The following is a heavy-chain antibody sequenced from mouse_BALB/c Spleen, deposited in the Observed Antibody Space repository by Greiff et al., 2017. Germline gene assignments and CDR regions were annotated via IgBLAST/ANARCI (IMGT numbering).Heavy chain of an antibody. CDR1: GFTFSSYA. CDR2: ISSGGST. V-gene: IGHV5-6-5*01. CDR3: ARGQGTAAPYAMDY. J-gene: IGHJ4*01. Sequence: EVKLVESGGGLVKPGGSLKLSCAASGFTFSSYAMSWVRQTPEKRLEWVASISSGGSTYYPDSVKGRFTISRDNARNILYLQMSSLRSEDTAMYYCARGQGTAAPYAMDYWGQGTSVTVSS. D-gene: IGHD1-2*01.